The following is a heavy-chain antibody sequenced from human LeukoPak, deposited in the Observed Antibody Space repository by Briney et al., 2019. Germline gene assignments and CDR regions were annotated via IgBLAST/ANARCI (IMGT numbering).Heavy chain of an antibody. Sequence: AGGSLRLSCAASGFTFSSYSMNWVRQAPGKGLEWVSSISSSSSYRYYADSVKGRCTISRNNRKNSLYLQMNSLRAEDTAVYYCARDLGDIVPLYGMDVWGKGTTVTVSS. CDR1: GFTFSSYS. CDR2: ISSSSSYR. D-gene: IGHD2-15*01. J-gene: IGHJ6*04. V-gene: IGHV3-21*01. CDR3: ARDLGDIVPLYGMDV.